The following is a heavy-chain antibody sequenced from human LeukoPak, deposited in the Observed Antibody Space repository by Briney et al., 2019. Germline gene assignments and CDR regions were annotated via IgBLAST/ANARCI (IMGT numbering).Heavy chain of an antibody. Sequence: SETLSLTCTVSGGSISSYYWSWIRQPAGKGLEWIGRIYTSGSTNYNPSLKSRVTMSVDTSKNQFSLELSSVTAADTAVYYCARLYYYDSSGRDYYYYMDVWGKGTTVTVSS. CDR1: GGSISSYY. CDR2: IYTSGST. V-gene: IGHV4-4*07. CDR3: ARLYYYDSSGRDYYYYMDV. D-gene: IGHD3-22*01. J-gene: IGHJ6*03.